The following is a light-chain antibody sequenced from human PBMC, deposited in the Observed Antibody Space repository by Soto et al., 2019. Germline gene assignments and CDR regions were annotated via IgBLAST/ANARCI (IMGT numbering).Light chain of an antibody. J-gene: IGKJ1*01. CDR2: GAS. CDR1: QSVSTNF. V-gene: IGKV3-20*01. Sequence: EIVLTQSPGTLSLSPGEGATLSCRASQSVSTNFFAWYQQKPGQAPRLLIYGASTRATGIPDRFSGSGSGTDYTLTISRLEPEDLAVYYCQQYGRTSWTFGQGTKVDIK. CDR3: QQYGRTSWT.